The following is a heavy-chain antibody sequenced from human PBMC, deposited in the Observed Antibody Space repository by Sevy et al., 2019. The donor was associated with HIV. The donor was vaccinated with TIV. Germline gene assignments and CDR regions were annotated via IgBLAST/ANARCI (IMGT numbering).Heavy chain of an antibody. CDR2: IRTKAYGGTT. Sequence: GGSLRLSCTASGFTFGDYAMNWFRQAPGKGLEWVGFIRTKAYGGTTEYAASVKGRFTISRDDSKSIAYLQMNSLKTEDTAVYYCTRGRYTYVPFDYWGQGTLVTVS. D-gene: IGHD3-10*02. CDR1: GFTFGDYA. V-gene: IGHV3-49*03. J-gene: IGHJ4*02. CDR3: TRGRYTYVPFDY.